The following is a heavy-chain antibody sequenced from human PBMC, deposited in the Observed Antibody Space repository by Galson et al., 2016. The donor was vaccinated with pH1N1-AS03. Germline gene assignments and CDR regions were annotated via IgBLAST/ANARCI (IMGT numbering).Heavy chain of an antibody. CDR1: GASISSSSYC. CDR2: ICYSVTT. J-gene: IGHJ4*02. D-gene: IGHD3-22*01. CDR3: ARDHSHSRGYYVS. V-gene: IGHV4-39*07. Sequence: SETLSLTCNVSGASISSSSYCWGWIRQPPGKGLEWIGSICYSVTTYYNPSLKSRLTISVETSKNQFSLTLSSVTAADTAVYFCARDHSHSRGYYVSWGPGTSVTVSS.